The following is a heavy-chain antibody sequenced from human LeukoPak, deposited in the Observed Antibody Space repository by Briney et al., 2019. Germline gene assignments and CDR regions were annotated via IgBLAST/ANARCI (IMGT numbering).Heavy chain of an antibody. CDR2: IDPSDSYT. CDR3: ARHVVDDYSGYWFDP. Sequence: PGESLKISCKGSGYSFTSYWISWVRRMPGKGLEWMGRIDPSDSYTNYSPSFQGHVTISADKSISTAYLQWSSLKASDTAMYYCARHVVDDYSGYWFDPWGQGTLVTVSS. CDR1: GYSFTSYW. V-gene: IGHV5-10-1*01. J-gene: IGHJ5*02. D-gene: IGHD5-12*01.